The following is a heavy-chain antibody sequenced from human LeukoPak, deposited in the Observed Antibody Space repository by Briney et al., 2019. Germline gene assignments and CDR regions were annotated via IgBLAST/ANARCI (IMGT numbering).Heavy chain of an antibody. V-gene: IGHV1-8*01. CDR3: ARGPRNDP. CDR1: GYPCTTYE. J-gene: IGHJ5*02. D-gene: IGHD1-14*01. Sequence: ASVKVSCKTSGYPCTTYEINWVRQAAGQGLEWMGWVHPNTGNTAYAQRFQGRVTMTRDTSISTAYMELSSLTSNDTAVYFCARGPRNDPWGQGTLVTVSS. CDR2: VHPNTGNT.